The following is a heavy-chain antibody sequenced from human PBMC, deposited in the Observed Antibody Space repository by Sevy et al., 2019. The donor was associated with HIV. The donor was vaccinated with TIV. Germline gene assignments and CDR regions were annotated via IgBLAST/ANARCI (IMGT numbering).Heavy chain of an antibody. Sequence: ASVKVSCKASGYTFTSYDINWVRQATGQGLEWMGWMNSNRGNTGYAQKFQGRVTMTRKTSISTGYMELRSLRAEDTAVYYCARYYDDSSGYYDYNGMDVWGQGTTVTVS. CDR1: GYTFTSYD. CDR3: ARYYDDSSGYYDYNGMDV. CDR2: MNSNRGNT. V-gene: IGHV1-8*01. J-gene: IGHJ6*02. D-gene: IGHD3-22*01.